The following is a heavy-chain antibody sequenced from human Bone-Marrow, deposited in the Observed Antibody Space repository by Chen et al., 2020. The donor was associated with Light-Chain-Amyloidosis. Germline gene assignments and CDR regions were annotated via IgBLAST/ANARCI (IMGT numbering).Heavy chain of an antibody. J-gene: IGHJ4*02. V-gene: IGHV5-51*01. CDR2: IYPDDSDA. Sequence: EVQLEQSGPEVKKPGESLKISCKGSGYTFPNYWIGWVRQMPGKGLEWMGVIYPDDSDARYSPSFEGQVTISADKSITSAYLQWRSLKASHTAMYYCARRRDGYNFDSWGQGTLVPVSS. CDR3: ARRRDGYNFDS. D-gene: IGHD5-12*01. CDR1: GYTFPNYW.